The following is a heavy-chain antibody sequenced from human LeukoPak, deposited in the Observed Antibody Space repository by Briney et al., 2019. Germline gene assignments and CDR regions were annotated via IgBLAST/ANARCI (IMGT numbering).Heavy chain of an antibody. Sequence: SETLSLTCTVSGGSISSYYWSWIRQPPGTGLEWIGYIYYSGSTDYNPSLKSRVAISVDTSKNQFSLKLSSVTAADTAVYYCARAIPYYYDSSGRSAFDIWGQGTMVTVSS. V-gene: IGHV4-59*01. D-gene: IGHD3-22*01. CDR1: GGSISSYY. CDR2: IYYSGST. J-gene: IGHJ3*02. CDR3: ARAIPYYYDSSGRSAFDI.